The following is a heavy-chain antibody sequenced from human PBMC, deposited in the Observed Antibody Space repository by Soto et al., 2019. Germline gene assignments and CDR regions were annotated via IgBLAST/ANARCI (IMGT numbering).Heavy chain of an antibody. Sequence: GGSLRLSCAASGFTFSSYAMSWVRQAPGKGREWVSAISGSGGSTYYADSVKGRFTISRDNSKNTLYLQMNSLRAEDTAVYYCAKHPSPGSGSYYFDYWGQGTLVTVSS. D-gene: IGHD1-26*01. CDR2: ISGSGGST. CDR3: AKHPSPGSGSYYFDY. V-gene: IGHV3-23*01. J-gene: IGHJ4*02. CDR1: GFTFSSYA.